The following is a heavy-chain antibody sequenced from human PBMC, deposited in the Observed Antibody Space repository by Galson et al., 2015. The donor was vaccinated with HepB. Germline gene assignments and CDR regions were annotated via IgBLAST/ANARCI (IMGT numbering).Heavy chain of an antibody. CDR1: GFTFSNYW. V-gene: IGHV3-74*01. J-gene: IGHJ4*02. D-gene: IGHD5/OR15-5a*01. CDR2: INNDGRTT. Sequence: SLRLSYAASGFTFSNYWLHWVRQAPGKGLVWVSGINNDGRTTNYADSVKGRFTTSRDNANRMLYLQMNNLRVEDTAIYYCACVRGDYWSQGTLVTVSS. CDR3: ACVRGDY.